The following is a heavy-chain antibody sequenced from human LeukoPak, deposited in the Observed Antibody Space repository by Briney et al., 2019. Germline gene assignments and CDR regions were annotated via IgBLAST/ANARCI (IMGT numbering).Heavy chain of an antibody. J-gene: IGHJ4*02. Sequence: PGGSLRLSCAASGFTFSSYAMSWVRQAPGKGLEWVSAISGSGGSTYYADSVKGRFTISRDNSKNTLYLQMNSLRAEDTAVYYCAKDSKPPPYYYDSSLDYFDYWGQGTLVTVSS. CDR2: ISGSGGST. CDR3: AKDSKPPPYYYDSSLDYFDY. D-gene: IGHD3-22*01. CDR1: GFTFSSYA. V-gene: IGHV3-23*01.